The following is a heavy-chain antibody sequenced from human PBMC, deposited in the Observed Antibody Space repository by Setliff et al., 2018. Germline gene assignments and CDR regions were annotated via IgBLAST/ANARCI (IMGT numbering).Heavy chain of an antibody. J-gene: IGHJ4*02. CDR2: IWDDGVKK. CDR1: GFTFSTYR. D-gene: IGHD6-19*01. CDR3: ASHNPTRRAVDSTPIDC. V-gene: IGHV3-33*08. Sequence: GSLRLSCAASGFTFSTYRMHWVRQAPGKGLEWVAVIWDDGVKKYHADSVKGRFTISRDNSKNTLYLQMDSLRAEDTAMYHCASHNPTRRAVDSTPIDCWGQGALVTVSS.